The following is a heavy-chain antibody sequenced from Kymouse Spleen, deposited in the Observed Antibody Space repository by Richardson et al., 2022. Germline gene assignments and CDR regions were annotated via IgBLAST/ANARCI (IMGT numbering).Heavy chain of an antibody. Sequence: EVQLVESGGGLVQPGGSLRLSCAASGFTFSSYWMSWVRQAPGKGLEWVANIKQDGSEKYYVDSVKGRFTISRDNAKNSLYLQMNSLRAEDTAVYYCARDPAIFAYYGMDVWGQGTTVTVSS. D-gene: IGHD3-3*01. V-gene: IGHV3-7*01. CDR3: ARDPAIFAYYGMDV. J-gene: IGHJ6*02. CDR2: IKQDGSEK. CDR1: GFTFSSYW.